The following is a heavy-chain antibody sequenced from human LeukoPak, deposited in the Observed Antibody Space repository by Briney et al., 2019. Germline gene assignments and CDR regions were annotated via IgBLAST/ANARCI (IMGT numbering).Heavy chain of an antibody. CDR1: GYSVISYW. CDR3: ARHSSYYDSSGYYFSDY. D-gene: IGHD3-22*01. CDR2: IYPGDSDT. V-gene: IGHV5-51*01. J-gene: IGHJ4*02. Sequence: GESLKISCMGSGYSVISYWMGWVRQMPGKGLEWMGIIYPGDSDTRYSPPFQGQVTISDDKSISAAYLQWSSLKASDTAMYYCARHSSYYDSSGYYFSDYWGQGTLVTVSS.